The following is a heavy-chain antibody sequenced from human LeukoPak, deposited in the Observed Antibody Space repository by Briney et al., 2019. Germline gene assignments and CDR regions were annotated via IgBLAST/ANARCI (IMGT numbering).Heavy chain of an antibody. CDR1: GGSFSGYY. CDR2: INHSGST. V-gene: IGHV4-34*01. D-gene: IGHD2-15*01. CDR3: ARAWDIVVVVAATRWFDP. Sequence: SETLSLTCAVYGGSFSGYYWSWIRQPPGKGLEWIGEINHSGSTNYNPSLKGRVTISVDTSKNQFSLKLSSVTAADTAVYYCARAWDIVVVVAATRWFDPWGQGTLVTVSS. J-gene: IGHJ5*02.